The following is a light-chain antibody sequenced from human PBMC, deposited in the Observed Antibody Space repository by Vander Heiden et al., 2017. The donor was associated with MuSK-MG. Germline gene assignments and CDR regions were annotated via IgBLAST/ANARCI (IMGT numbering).Light chain of an antibody. V-gene: IGKV3-11*01. CDR2: DAS. J-gene: IGKJ5*01. CDR3: QQRYNWPPIT. CDR1: QSVSNY. Sequence: EIVLTQSPATLSLSPGERATLSCRASQSVSNYLAWYQLKPGQAPRLLIYDASNRATGIPARFSGSGSGTDFTLTISSREPEDFAIYYCQQRYNWPPITFGQWTRLEIK.